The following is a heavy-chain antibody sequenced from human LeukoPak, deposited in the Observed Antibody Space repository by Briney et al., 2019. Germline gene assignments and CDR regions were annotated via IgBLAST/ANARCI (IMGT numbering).Heavy chain of an antibody. CDR1: GYTFTSYG. D-gene: IGHD3-9*01. Sequence: GASVKVSCKASGYTFTSYGISWVRRAPGQGLEWMGWISAYNGNTNYAQKLQGRVTMTTDTSTSTAYMELRSLRSDDTAVYYCARSEYYDILTGFDYWGQGTLVTVSS. V-gene: IGHV1-18*01. J-gene: IGHJ4*02. CDR3: ARSEYYDILTGFDY. CDR2: ISAYNGNT.